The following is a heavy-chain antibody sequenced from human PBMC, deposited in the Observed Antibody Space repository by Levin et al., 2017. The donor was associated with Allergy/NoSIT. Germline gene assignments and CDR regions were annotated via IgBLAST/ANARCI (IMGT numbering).Heavy chain of an antibody. CDR2: ITGDGAGT. D-gene: IGHD2-15*01. CDR3: AKRGYCSGGGCYHSFDI. CDR1: GFTFSGYA. Sequence: LSLTCAASGFTFSGYAMSWVRQAPGKELEWVSDITGDGAGTYYADSVKGRFTISRDNSKNTLYLQMNSLRAEDTAVYFCAKRGYCSGGGCYHSFDIWGQGTMVTVSS. V-gene: IGHV3-23*01. J-gene: IGHJ3*02.